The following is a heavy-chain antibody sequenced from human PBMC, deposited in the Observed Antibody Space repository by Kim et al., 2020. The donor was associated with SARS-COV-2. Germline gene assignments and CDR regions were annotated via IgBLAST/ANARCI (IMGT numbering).Heavy chain of an antibody. CDR3: ATARYPDYVWGSSRRLHPDFDY. CDR2: FDPEDGET. CDR1: GYTLTELS. J-gene: IGHJ4*02. Sequence: ASVKVSCKVSGYTLTELSMHWVRQAPGKGLEWMGGFDPEDGETIYAQKFQGRVTMTEDTSTDTAYMELSSLRSEDTAVYYCATARYPDYVWGSSRRLHPDFDYWGQGTLVTVSS. V-gene: IGHV1-24*01. D-gene: IGHD3-16*01.